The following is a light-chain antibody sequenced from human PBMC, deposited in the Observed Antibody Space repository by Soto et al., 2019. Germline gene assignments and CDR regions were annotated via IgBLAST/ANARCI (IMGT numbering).Light chain of an antibody. CDR3: QSYDSSLRGFFV. J-gene: IGLJ1*01. Sequence: QSVLTQPPSVSGAPGQRVIISCTGSSSNIGAGYGVHWYQQLPGTAPTLLIYGNTKRPSGVPDRFSGSKSGSSASLAITGLQAADEADYYCQSYDSSLRGFFVFGTGTKVTVL. CDR2: GNT. V-gene: IGLV1-40*01. CDR1: SSNIGAGYG.